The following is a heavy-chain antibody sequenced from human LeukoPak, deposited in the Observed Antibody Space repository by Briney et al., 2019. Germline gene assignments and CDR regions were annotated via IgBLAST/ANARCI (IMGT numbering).Heavy chain of an antibody. CDR1: GGSISNSRYY. D-gene: IGHD3-22*01. CDR3: ARHPSHNYYHGSGYSNWSDP. J-gene: IGHJ5*02. V-gene: IGHV4-39*01. Sequence: SETLSLTCTVSGGSISNSRYYWGWIRQPPGKGLEWIGSIYYNGSTYYNPSLKSRVTISVDTSKNQFSLKLSSVTAADTAVYYCARHPSHNYYHGSGYSNWSDPWGRGTLVTVSS. CDR2: IYYNGST.